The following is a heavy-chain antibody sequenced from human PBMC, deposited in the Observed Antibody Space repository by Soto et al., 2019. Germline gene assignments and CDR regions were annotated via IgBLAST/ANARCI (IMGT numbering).Heavy chain of an antibody. CDR2: ISAYNGNT. CDR3: ARETGGSQDYYYYGMDV. Sequence: QVQLVQSGAEVKKPGASVKVSCKASGYTFTSYGISWVRQAPGQGLEWMGWISAYNGNTNYAQKRQGRVTMTTDTSTSTAYMELMSLRSDDTAVYYCARETGGSQDYYYYGMDVWGQGTTVTVSS. V-gene: IGHV1-18*01. CDR1: GYTFTSYG. J-gene: IGHJ6*02. D-gene: IGHD1-26*01.